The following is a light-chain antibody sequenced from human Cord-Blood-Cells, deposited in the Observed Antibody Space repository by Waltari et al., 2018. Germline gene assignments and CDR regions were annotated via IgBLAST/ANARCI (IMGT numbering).Light chain of an antibody. CDR1: QSVSSSN. Sequence: EIVLTQSPGTLSLSPGERATLSCRASQSVSSSNLAGYQPKPGQAPRLLIYGASSRATGIPDRFSGSGSGTDFTLTISRLEPEDFAVYYCQQYGSSPPITFGQGTRLEIK. J-gene: IGKJ5*01. CDR3: QQYGSSPPIT. CDR2: GAS. V-gene: IGKV3-20*01.